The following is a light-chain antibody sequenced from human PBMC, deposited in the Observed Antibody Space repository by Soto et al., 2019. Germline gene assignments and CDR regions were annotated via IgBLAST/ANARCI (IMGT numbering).Light chain of an antibody. CDR3: SSYTTSSPLGV. J-gene: IGLJ1*01. Sequence: QSVLTQPASGYGAPGQSSTISCNGTSSDVGGYEYVSWYQQHPGKAPKRIIYDVSDRPSGVSNRFSGSKSGNTASLAISGLQAEDEADYYCSSYTTSSPLGVFGTGTKVTVL. V-gene: IGLV2-14*03. CDR2: DVS. CDR1: SSDVGGYEY.